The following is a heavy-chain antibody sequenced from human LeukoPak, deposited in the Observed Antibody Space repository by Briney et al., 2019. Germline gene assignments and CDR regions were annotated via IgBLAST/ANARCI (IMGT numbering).Heavy chain of an antibody. J-gene: IGHJ5*02. Sequence: GGSLRLSCAASGFTFSSYSMNWVRQAPGKGLEWVSYISSSSSTIYYADSVKGRFTISRDNAKNTLYLQMSSLRAEDTAVYYCARVLTGSWDWFDPWGQGTLVTVSS. V-gene: IGHV3-48*04. CDR1: GFTFSSYS. CDR2: ISSSSSTI. D-gene: IGHD2-8*02. CDR3: ARVLTGSWDWFDP.